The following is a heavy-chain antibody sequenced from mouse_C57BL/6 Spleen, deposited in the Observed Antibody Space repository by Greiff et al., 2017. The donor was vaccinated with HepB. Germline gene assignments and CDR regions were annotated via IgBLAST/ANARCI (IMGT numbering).Heavy chain of an antibody. CDR1: GYSITSGYY. CDR2: ISYDGSN. CDR3: ARGIYDGYYTWFAY. J-gene: IGHJ3*01. V-gene: IGHV3-6*01. Sequence: EVQLQESGPGLVKPSQSLSLTCSVTGYSITSGYYWNWIRQFPGNKLEWMGYISYDGSNNYNPSLKNRISITRDTSKNQFFLKLNSVTTEDTATYYCARGIYDGYYTWFAYWGQGTLVTVSA. D-gene: IGHD2-3*01.